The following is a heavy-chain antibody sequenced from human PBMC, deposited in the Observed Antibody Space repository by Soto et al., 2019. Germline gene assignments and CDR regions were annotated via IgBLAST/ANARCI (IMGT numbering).Heavy chain of an antibody. D-gene: IGHD3-10*01. V-gene: IGHV3-48*01. CDR3: ARDPTMVRDHYYYGMDV. Sequence: GGSLRLSCAASGFTFSSYSMNWVRQAPGKGLEWVSYISSSSSTIYYADSVKGRFTISRDNAKNSLYLQMNSLRAEDTAVYYCARDPTMVRDHYYYGMDVWGQGTTVTVSS. J-gene: IGHJ6*02. CDR1: GFTFSSYS. CDR2: ISSSSSTI.